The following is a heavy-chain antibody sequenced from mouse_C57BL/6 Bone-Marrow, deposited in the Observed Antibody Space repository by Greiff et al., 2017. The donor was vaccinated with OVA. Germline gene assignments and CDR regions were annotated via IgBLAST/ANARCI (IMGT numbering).Heavy chain of an antibody. CDR3: ARLVDMDY. J-gene: IGHJ4*01. D-gene: IGHD1-3*01. CDR1: GYAFSSSW. Sequence: QVQLQQSGPELVKPGASVKISCKASGYAFSSSWMNWVKQRPGKGLEWIGRIYPGDGDTNYNGKFKGKATLTADKSSSTAYMQLSSLTSEDSAVCFCARLVDMDYWGQGTSVTVSS. CDR2: IYPGDGDT. V-gene: IGHV1-82*01.